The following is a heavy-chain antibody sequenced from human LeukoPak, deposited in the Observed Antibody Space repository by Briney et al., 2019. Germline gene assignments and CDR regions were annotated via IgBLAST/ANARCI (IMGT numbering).Heavy chain of an antibody. CDR2: IYYSGST. D-gene: IGHD4-17*01. CDR1: GGSISSYY. Sequence: SETLSLTCTVSGGSISSYYWSWIRQPPGKGLEWIGYIYYSGSTNCNPSLKSRVTISVDTSKNQFSLKLSSVTAADTAVYYCARLRYTVTTGDWFDPWGQGTLVTVSS. V-gene: IGHV4-59*08. CDR3: ARLRYTVTTGDWFDP. J-gene: IGHJ5*02.